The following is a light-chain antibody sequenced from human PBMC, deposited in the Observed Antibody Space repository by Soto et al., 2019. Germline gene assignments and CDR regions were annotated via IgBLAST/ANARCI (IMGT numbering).Light chain of an antibody. CDR1: SSDVGGYNY. CDR2: EVN. J-gene: IGLJ1*01. CDR3: PSYAGGTNV. V-gene: IGLV2-8*01. Sequence: QSALTQPPSASGSPGQSVTISCTGTSSDVGGYNYVSWYQQHPGKVPKLMVYEVNKRPSGVPDRFSGSKSGNTASLTVSGLKAEDEAGNSCPSYAGGTNVFGTGTKVTAL.